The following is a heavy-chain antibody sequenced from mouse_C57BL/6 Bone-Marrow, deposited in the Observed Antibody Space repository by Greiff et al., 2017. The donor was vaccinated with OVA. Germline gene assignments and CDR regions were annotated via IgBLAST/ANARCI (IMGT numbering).Heavy chain of an antibody. CDR3: ARRGWAFDY. D-gene: IGHD3-3*01. Sequence: VKVVESGGDLVKPGGSLKLSCAASGFTFSSYGMSWVRQTPDKRLEWVATISSGGSYTYYPDSVKGRFTISRDNAKNTLYLQMSSLKSEDTAMYYCARRGWAFDYWGQGTTLTVSS. CDR1: GFTFSSYG. V-gene: IGHV5-6*02. CDR2: ISSGGSYT. J-gene: IGHJ2*01.